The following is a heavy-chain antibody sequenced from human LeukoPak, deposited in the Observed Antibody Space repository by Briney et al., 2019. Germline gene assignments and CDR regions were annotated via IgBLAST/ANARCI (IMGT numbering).Heavy chain of an antibody. Sequence: GGSLRLSCAASGFTFSSYAMTWVRQAPGQGLEWVSGIISGGSTYYADSVKGRFTTSRDNSKNTLYVQMNSLRAEDTAVYYCVKSVGSGSYYNNDCWGQGTLVTVSS. D-gene: IGHD3-10*01. CDR1: GFTFSSYA. V-gene: IGHV3-23*01. CDR3: VKSVGSGSYYNNDC. J-gene: IGHJ4*02. CDR2: IISGGST.